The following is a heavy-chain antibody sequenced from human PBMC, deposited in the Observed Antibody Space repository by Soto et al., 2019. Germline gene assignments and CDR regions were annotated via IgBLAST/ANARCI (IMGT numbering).Heavy chain of an antibody. Sequence: GESLKISCKGSGYSFTSYWIGWVRQMPGKGLEWMGIIYPGDSDTRYSPTFQGQVTISADKSISTAYLQWSSLKASDTAMYYCARLATGYSSGWTHYYYYGMDVWGQGTTVTVSS. V-gene: IGHV5-51*01. D-gene: IGHD6-19*01. CDR3: ARLATGYSSGWTHYYYYGMDV. CDR1: GYSFTSYW. CDR2: IYPGDSDT. J-gene: IGHJ6*02.